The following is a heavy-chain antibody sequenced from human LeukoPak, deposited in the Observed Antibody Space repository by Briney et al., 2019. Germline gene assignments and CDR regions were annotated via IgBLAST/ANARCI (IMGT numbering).Heavy chain of an antibody. CDR3: ARGPYCSGGTCYSQYFDY. D-gene: IGHD2-15*01. CDR2: ISAYNGNT. V-gene: IGHV1-18*01. CDR1: GYTFTSYG. J-gene: IGHJ4*02. Sequence: ASVKVSCKASGYTFTSYGISWVRQAPGQGLEWMGWISAYNGNTHYAQKLQGRVTMTTDTSTSTAYMELRSLRSDDTAVYYCARGPYCSGGTCYSQYFDYWGQGTLVTVSS.